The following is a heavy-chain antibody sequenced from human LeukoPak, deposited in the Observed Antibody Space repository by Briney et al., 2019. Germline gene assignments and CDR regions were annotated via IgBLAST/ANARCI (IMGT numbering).Heavy chain of an antibody. J-gene: IGHJ4*02. CDR3: ARHKGSSTWYPFDY. CDR2: MSKSGST. D-gene: IGHD6-13*01. V-gene: IGHV4-59*08. Sequence: SETLSLTCIVSGGSISSYYWSWIRQPPGKGLEWIGYMSKSGSTNYNPSLQSRVTILVDTSKNQFSLKLSSAAAADTAVYYCARHKGSSTWYPFDYWGQGTLVTVSS. CDR1: GGSISSYY.